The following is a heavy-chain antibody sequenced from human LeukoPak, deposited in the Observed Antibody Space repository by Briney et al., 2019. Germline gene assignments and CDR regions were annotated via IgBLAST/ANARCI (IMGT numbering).Heavy chain of an antibody. CDR1: GGSISSGDYY. J-gene: IGHJ2*01. D-gene: IGHD3-22*01. CDR2: IYYSGST. CDR3: ASSGYSREGYWYFDL. V-gene: IGHV4-30-4*01. Sequence: PSETLSLTCTVSGGSISSGDYYWSWIRQPPGKGLEWIGYIYYSGSTYYNPSLKSRVTISVDTSKNQFSLKLSSVTAADTAVYYCASSGYSREGYWYFDLWGRGTLVTVSS.